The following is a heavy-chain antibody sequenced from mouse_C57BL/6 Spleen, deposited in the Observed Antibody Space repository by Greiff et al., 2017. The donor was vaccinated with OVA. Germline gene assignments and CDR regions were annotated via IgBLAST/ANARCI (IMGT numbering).Heavy chain of an antibody. CDR1: GYTFTSYW. D-gene: IGHD1-1*01. CDR2: IDPSDSYT. V-gene: IGHV1-50*01. J-gene: IGHJ1*03. Sequence: VQLQQPGAELVKPGASVKLSCKASGYTFTSYWMQWVKQRPGQGLEWIGEIDPSDSYTNYNQKFKGKATLTVDTSSSTAYMQLSSLTSEDSAVYYGASPSGSSRYWYFDVWGTGTTVTVSS. CDR3: ASPSGSSRYWYFDV.